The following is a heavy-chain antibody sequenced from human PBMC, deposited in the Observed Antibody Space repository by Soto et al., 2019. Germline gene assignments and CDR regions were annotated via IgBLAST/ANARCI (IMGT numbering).Heavy chain of an antibody. CDR3: ARGCYYGSGRKRGNQNYYYYMDV. CDR2: IGTAGDT. J-gene: IGHJ6*03. V-gene: IGHV3-13*01. D-gene: IGHD3-10*01. CDR1: GFTFSSYD. Sequence: GGSLRLSCAASGFTFSSYDMHWVRQATGKGLEWVSAIGTAGDTYYPGSVKGRFTISRENAKNSLYLQMNSLRAGDTAVYYCARGCYYGSGRKRGNQNYYYYMDVWGKGTTVTVSS.